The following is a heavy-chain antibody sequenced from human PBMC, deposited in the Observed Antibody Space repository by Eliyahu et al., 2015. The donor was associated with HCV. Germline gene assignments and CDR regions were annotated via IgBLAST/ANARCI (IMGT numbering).Heavy chain of an antibody. CDR3: AKDLYGDYGGIDY. Sequence: EVQLLESGGGLVQPGGSLRLSCAASGFTFSXYAMTWVRQAPGKGLEWVSVIRGSDDSTYYADSVKGRFTISRDKSKNTVYLQMNSLRAEDTAVYYCAKDLYGDYGGIDYWGQGTLVTVSS. V-gene: IGHV3-23*01. CDR2: IRGSDDST. CDR1: GFTFSXYA. D-gene: IGHD4-17*01. J-gene: IGHJ4*02.